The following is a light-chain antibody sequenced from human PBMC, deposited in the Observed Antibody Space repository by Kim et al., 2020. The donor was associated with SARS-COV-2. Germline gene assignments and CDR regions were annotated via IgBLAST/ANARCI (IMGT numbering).Light chain of an antibody. CDR1: QSISSH. J-gene: IGKJ4*01. V-gene: IGKV1-16*01. CDR3: QQDHSYPLT. Sequence: SASVGDRVTITCRASQSISSHLNWYQQKPGKAPKSLIYAASRLHSGVPSRFSGGGSGTDFTLTISSLQPEDFATYYCQQDHSYPLTFGGGTKLEI. CDR2: AAS.